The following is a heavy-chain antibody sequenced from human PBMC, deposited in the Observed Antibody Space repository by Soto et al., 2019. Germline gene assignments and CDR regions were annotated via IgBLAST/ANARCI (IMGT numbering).Heavy chain of an antibody. V-gene: IGHV3-33*01. CDR3: AREATGGGWFDP. J-gene: IGHJ5*02. CDR1: GFTFSSYG. CDR2: IWYDGSNK. Sequence: QVQLVESGGGVVQPGRSLRLSCAASGFTFSSYGMHWVRQAPGKGLEWVAVIWYDGSNKYYADSVKGRFTISRDNSKYTLYLQMNSLRAEDTAVYYCAREATGGGWFDPWGQGTLVTVSS. D-gene: IGHD5-12*01.